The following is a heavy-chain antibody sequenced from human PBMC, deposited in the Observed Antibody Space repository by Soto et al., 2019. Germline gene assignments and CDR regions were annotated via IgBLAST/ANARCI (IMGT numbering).Heavy chain of an antibody. CDR3: ARGRYCSSTSCYRDYYYYGMDV. D-gene: IGHD2-2*01. CDR1: GYTFSSNW. Sequence: GESLKISCQTSGYTFSSNWIGWVRQMPGKGLEWMGIIYPGDSETRYSPSFQGQVTISADRSFSTAYLQWRSLKASDTAMYYGARGRYCSSTSCYRDYYYYGMDVWGQGTTVTVSS. CDR2: IYPGDSET. J-gene: IGHJ6*02. V-gene: IGHV5-51*01.